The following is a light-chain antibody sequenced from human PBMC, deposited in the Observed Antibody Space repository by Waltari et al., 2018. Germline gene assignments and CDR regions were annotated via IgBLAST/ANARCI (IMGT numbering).Light chain of an antibody. V-gene: IGLV2-14*01. CDR2: EVS. CDR3: SSYTTSSAPGV. J-gene: IGLJ1*01. CDR1: DSDVGAYDF. Sequence: QSALTQPASVSGSPGQSITISCSGTDSDVGAYDFVSWYQQHPGKAPHLIIYEVSNRPAGISNRRAASKAGNTASLTISGLQAEDEADYYCSSYTTSSAPGVFGTGTRVTGL.